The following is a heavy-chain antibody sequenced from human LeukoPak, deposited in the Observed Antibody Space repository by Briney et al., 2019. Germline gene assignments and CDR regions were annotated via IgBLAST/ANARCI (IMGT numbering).Heavy chain of an antibody. CDR2: INHSGST. D-gene: IGHD3-9*01. J-gene: IGHJ4*02. Sequence: PSETLSLTCAVYGGSFSGYYWSWIPQPPGKGLEWIGEINHSGSTNYNPSLKSRVTISVDTSKNQFSLKLSSVTAADTAVYYCARNYYDILTGYSFDYWGQGTLVTVSS. CDR3: ARNYYDILTGYSFDY. CDR1: GGSFSGYY. V-gene: IGHV4-34*01.